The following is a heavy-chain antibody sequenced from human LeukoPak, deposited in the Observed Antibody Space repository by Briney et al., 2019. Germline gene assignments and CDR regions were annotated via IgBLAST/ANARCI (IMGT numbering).Heavy chain of an antibody. CDR1: GGSISSGGYY. CDR3: ARGYGDYSPHYFDY. J-gene: IGHJ4*02. CDR2: IYHSGST. D-gene: IGHD4-17*01. Sequence: SETLSLTCTVSGGSISSGGYYWSWIRQPPGKGLEWIGYIYHSGSTYYNPSLKSRVTISVDRSKNQFSLKLSSVTAADTAVYYCARGYGDYSPHYFDYWGQGTLVTVSS. V-gene: IGHV4-30-2*01.